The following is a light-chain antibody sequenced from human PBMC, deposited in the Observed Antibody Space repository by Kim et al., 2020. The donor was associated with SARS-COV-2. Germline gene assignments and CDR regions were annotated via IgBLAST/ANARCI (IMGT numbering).Light chain of an antibody. V-gene: IGLV3-19*01. J-gene: IGLJ2*01. CDR3: NSRDSSGNVV. CDR2: GKN. Sequence: VDVGQTVRITCQGDSLRSYYASWYQQKPGQAPVLVIYGKNNRPSGIPDRFSGSSSGNTASVTITGAQAEDEADNYCNSRDSSGNVVFGGGTQLTVL. CDR1: SLRSYY.